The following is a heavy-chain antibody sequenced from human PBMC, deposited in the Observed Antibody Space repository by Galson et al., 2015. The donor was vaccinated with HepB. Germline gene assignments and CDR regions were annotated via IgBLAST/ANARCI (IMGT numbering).Heavy chain of an antibody. CDR2: ISSIGSYI. Sequence: SLRLSCAASGFIFRSYSMNWVRQAPGKGLEWVSSISSIGSYIYYGDSVKGRFTISRDNAKNSLYLQMNSLRAEDTAVYYCARDRRVAGSGSYYNSYYYYYGMDVWGQGTTVTVSS. CDR1: GFIFRSYS. V-gene: IGHV3-21*01. D-gene: IGHD3-10*01. CDR3: ARDRRVAGSGSYYNSYYYYYGMDV. J-gene: IGHJ6*02.